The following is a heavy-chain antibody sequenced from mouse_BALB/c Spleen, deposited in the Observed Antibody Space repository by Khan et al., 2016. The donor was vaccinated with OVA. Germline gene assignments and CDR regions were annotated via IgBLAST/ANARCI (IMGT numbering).Heavy chain of an antibody. CDR2: ISSTGST. Sequence: EVQLQESGPGLVKPSQSLSLTCTVTGYSITSEYAWNWIRQFLGNKLEWMGYISSTGSTSYNPSLKSRISITRDTSKNQFFLQLKSVTTEDTATYYCAGSHYYSNRYALDFWGRGTSVTVSS. CDR1: GYSITSEYA. V-gene: IGHV3-2*02. D-gene: IGHD2-5*01. CDR3: AGSHYYSNRYALDF. J-gene: IGHJ4*01.